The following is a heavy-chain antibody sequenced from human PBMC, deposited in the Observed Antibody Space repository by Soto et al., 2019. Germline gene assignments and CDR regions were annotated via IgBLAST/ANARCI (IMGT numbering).Heavy chain of an antibody. J-gene: IGHJ4*02. CDR2: IYYSGST. CDR3: ARDGCSGGSCYSRY. D-gene: IGHD2-15*01. V-gene: IGHV4-31*03. CDR1: GGSISSGGYY. Sequence: SETLSLTCTVSGGSISSGGYYWSWIRQHPGKGLEWIGYIYYSGSTYYNPSLKSRVTISVDTSKNQFSLKLRSVTAADTAVYYCARDGCSGGSCYSRYWGQGTLVTVSS.